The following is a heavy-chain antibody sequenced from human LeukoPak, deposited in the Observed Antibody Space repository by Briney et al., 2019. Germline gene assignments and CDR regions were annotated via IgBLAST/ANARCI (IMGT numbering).Heavy chain of an antibody. Sequence: PGGSLRLSCAASGFTFSNYAMHWVRQAPEKGLEYVSAISSNGGTTYYANSVKGRFTISRDNAKNSLYLQMNSLRPDDTAFYYCATYSGSNYALDYWGQGTLVTVSS. CDR1: GFTFSNYA. CDR3: ATYSGSNYALDY. V-gene: IGHV3-64*01. D-gene: IGHD1-26*01. CDR2: ISSNGGTT. J-gene: IGHJ4*02.